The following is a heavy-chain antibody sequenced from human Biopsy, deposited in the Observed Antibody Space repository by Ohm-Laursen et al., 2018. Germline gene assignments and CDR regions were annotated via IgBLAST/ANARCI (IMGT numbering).Heavy chain of an antibody. D-gene: IGHD2/OR15-2a*01. V-gene: IGHV4-59*02. Sequence: SDTLSLTCSGSGGAVGDYFLSWIRLVPGKRPEWIGYTYYRGTSENNPSLRSRVTTSVDISRNQFFLNMKSVTGADTAVYYCAAFPFSGGPAFDIWGQGTTVIVSS. CDR2: TYYRGTS. CDR1: GGAVGDYF. J-gene: IGHJ3*02. CDR3: AAFPFSGGPAFDI.